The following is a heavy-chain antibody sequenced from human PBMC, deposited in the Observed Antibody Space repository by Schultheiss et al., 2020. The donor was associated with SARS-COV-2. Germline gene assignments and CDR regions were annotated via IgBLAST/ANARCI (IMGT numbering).Heavy chain of an antibody. Sequence: GGSLRLSCAASGFTFSSYAMHWVRQAPGKGLEWVSSISGGSTYYADSRKGRFTISRDNAKNTLYLQMNSLRVDDTAVYYCAKSPFGADSRFDPWGQGTLVTVSS. CDR2: ISGGST. D-gene: IGHD3-10*01. J-gene: IGHJ5*02. V-gene: IGHV3-38-3*01. CDR3: AKSPFGADSRFDP. CDR1: GFTFSSYA.